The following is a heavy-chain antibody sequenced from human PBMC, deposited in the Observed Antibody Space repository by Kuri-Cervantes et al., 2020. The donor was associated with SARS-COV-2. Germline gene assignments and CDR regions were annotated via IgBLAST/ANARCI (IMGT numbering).Heavy chain of an antibody. CDR2: ISGSGGST. CDR1: GFTFSSYA. CDR3: AKSDGDYYYYYMDV. V-gene: IGHV3-23*01. J-gene: IGHJ6*03. Sequence: LSLTCAASGFTFSSYAMSWVRQAPGKGLEWVSAISGSGGSTYYADSVKGRFTISRDNSKNTLYLQMNSLRAEDTAVYYCAKSDGDYYYYYMDVWGKGTTVTVSS. D-gene: IGHD4-17*01.